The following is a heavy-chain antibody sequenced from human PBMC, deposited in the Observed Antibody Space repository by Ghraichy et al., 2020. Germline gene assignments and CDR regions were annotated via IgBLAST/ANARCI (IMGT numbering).Heavy chain of an antibody. CDR1: GFTFSSYA. D-gene: IGHD4-11*01. CDR2: ISGSGGST. Sequence: GGSLRLSCAASGFTFSSYAMGWVRQAPGKGLEWVSAISGSGGSTYYADSVKGRFTTSRDNSKNTLYVQMNSLRAEDTAVYYCAKDAGTTVTGWFDPWGQGTLVTVSS. J-gene: IGHJ5*02. CDR3: AKDAGTTVTGWFDP. V-gene: IGHV3-23*01.